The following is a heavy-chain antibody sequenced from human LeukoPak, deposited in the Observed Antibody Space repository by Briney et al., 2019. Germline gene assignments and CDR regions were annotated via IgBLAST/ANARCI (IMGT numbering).Heavy chain of an antibody. D-gene: IGHD2-2*02. Sequence: SETLSLTCTVSGGSISSGDYYWSWIRQPPGKGLEWIGYIYYSGSTYYNPSLKSRVTISVDTSKNQFSLKLSSVTAADTAVYYCARQSAIVVVPAAITGGAFDIWGQGTMVTVSS. CDR2: IYYSGST. J-gene: IGHJ3*02. V-gene: IGHV4-30-4*08. CDR3: ARQSAIVVVPAAITGGAFDI. CDR1: GGSISSGDYY.